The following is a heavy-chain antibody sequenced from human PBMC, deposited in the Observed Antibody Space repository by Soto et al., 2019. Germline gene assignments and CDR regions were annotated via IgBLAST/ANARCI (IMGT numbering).Heavy chain of an antibody. CDR1: GGTFSSYA. J-gene: IGHJ6*02. D-gene: IGHD3-3*01. CDR3: GWVLRFLEWPLDV. CDR2: IIPIFGTA. Sequence: GASVKVSCKASGGTFSSYAISWVRQAPGQGLEWMGGIIPIFGTANYAQKFQGRVTITADESTSTAYMELSSLRSEDTAVYYCGWVLRFLEWPLDVWGQGTTVPVYS. V-gene: IGHV1-69*13.